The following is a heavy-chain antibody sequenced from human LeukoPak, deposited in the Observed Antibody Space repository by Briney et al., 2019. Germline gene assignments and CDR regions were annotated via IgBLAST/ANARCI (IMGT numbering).Heavy chain of an antibody. V-gene: IGHV3-74*01. CDR1: GITFGSYW. CDR3: ARGTGNYGDWDY. CDR2: INGDGSST. J-gene: IGHJ4*02. D-gene: IGHD4-17*01. Sequence: GSLRLSCAASGITFGSYWIHWVRQAPGKGLVWVSRINGDGSSTNYADSVKSRFTISRDNAKNTLYLQMNSLRAEDTAVYYCARGTGNYGDWDYWGQGTLVTVSS.